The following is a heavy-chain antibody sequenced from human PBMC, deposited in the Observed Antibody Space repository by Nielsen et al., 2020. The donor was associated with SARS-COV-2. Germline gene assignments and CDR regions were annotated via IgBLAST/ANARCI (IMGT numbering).Heavy chain of an antibody. J-gene: IGHJ6*02. CDR3: AKEQVDIVLTGNYGMDV. V-gene: IGHV3-74*01. CDR2: INSDGSST. D-gene: IGHD5-12*01. CDR1: GFTFSSYW. Sequence: GESLKISCAASGFTFSSYWMHWVRQAPGKGLVWVSRINSDGSSTSYADSVKGRFTISRDNAKNTLYLQMNSLRAEDTAVYYCAKEQVDIVLTGNYGMDVWGQGTTVTVSS.